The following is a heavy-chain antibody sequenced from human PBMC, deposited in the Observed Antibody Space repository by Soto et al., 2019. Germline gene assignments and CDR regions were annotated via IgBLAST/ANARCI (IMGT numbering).Heavy chain of an antibody. Sequence: ASVKVSFKTSGYTFSNYGITWVRQAPGQPLEWLGWISLYSDGTNYAQKFQGRVSMTTDTSTTTAYMELRSLRSDDTAVYYCARVVPGAEAWFGPWGQGTLVTVSS. CDR2: ISLYSDGT. CDR1: GYTFSNYG. CDR3: ARVVPGAEAWFGP. D-gene: IGHD2-2*01. V-gene: IGHV1-18*01. J-gene: IGHJ5*02.